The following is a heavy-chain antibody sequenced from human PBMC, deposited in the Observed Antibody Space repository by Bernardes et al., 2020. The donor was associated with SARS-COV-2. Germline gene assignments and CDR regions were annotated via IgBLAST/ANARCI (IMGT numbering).Heavy chain of an antibody. CDR2: ISSSGSTI. CDR3: ARSTWIQLWPYYYGMDV. J-gene: IGHJ6*02. Sequence: GSLRLSCAASGFTFSSYEMNWVRQAPGKGLEWVSYISSSGSTIYYADSVKGRFTISRDNAKNSLYLQMNSLRAEDTAVYYCARSTWIQLWPYYYGMDVWGQGTTVTVSS. CDR1: GFTFSSYE. V-gene: IGHV3-48*03. D-gene: IGHD5-18*01.